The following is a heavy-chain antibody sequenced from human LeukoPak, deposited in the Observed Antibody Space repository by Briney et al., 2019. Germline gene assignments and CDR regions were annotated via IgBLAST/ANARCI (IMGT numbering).Heavy chain of an antibody. CDR3: ARERFHGSGAPKYDF. V-gene: IGHV3-11*04. Sequence: GGSLRLSCAASGFTVSSNYMSWVRQAPGKGLEWVAYISISGSSIYYADAVKGRFTISRDNAKNSLYLQGKSLRVDDTAVYYCARERFHGSGAPKYDFWGQGTLVTVSP. CDR1: GFTVSSNY. J-gene: IGHJ4*02. CDR2: ISISGSSI. D-gene: IGHD3-10*01.